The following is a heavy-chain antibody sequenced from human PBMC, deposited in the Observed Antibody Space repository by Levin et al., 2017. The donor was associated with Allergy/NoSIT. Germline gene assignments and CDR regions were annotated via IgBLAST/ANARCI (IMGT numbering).Heavy chain of an antibody. Sequence: SETLSLTFAVYGGSLSDYFWIWIRQSPVKGLEWIGEIKYDGFTNYNPSLGSRVAISLDMSKNQFALKLSSVTAADTAVYYCARAWGRGYHFDHWGRGSPVTVSS. CDR3: ARAWGRGYHFDH. D-gene: IGHD3-16*01. J-gene: IGHJ4*02. CDR1: GGSLSDYF. V-gene: IGHV4-34*01. CDR2: IKYDGFT.